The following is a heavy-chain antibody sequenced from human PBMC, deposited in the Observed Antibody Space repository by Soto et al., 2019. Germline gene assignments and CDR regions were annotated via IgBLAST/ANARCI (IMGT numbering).Heavy chain of an antibody. Sequence: QVQLQESGPGLVKPSETLSLTSTVAGGSLTDHYWNWFRQSPGKGLHWIGYVYYSGGTNYNPSLKSRVTMSVDTSKNQFSLNLRSVPAADTAVYYCARGNDWKSSTFDIWGQGTMVSVSS. V-gene: IGHV4-59*11. J-gene: IGHJ3*02. D-gene: IGHD2-21*01. CDR1: GGSLTDHY. CDR2: VYYSGGT. CDR3: ARGNDWKSSTFDI.